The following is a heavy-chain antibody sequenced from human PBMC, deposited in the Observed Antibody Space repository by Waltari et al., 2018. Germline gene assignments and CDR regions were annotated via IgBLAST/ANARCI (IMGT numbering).Heavy chain of an antibody. V-gene: IGHV1-58*02. CDR2: IVVGSGNT. CDR1: GFTFTSSA. CDR3: ASSERAAAPTVDYFDY. Sequence: QMQLVQSGPEVKKPGTSVKVSCKASGFTFTSSAMQWVRQARGQRLEWIGWIVVGSGNTNYAQKFQERVTSTRDMSTSTAYMELSSLRSEDTAVYYCASSERAAAPTVDYFDYWGQGTLVTVSS. J-gene: IGHJ4*02. D-gene: IGHD2-2*01.